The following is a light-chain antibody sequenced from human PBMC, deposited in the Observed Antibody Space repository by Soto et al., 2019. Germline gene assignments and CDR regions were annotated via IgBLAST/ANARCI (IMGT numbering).Light chain of an antibody. CDR2: DAS. J-gene: IGKJ5*01. CDR1: QSVSSY. Sequence: VLTQSPATLSSSPVDSSPLSCRASQSVSSYLAWYQQKPGQAPRLLIYDASNRATGIPARFSGSGSGADFTLTITSLQSEDFAIYYCQKYNAWPITFGQGTRRAIK. CDR3: QKYNAWPIT. V-gene: IGKV3-11*01.